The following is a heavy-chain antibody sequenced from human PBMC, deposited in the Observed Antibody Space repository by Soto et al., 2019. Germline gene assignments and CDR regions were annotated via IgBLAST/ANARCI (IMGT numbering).Heavy chain of an antibody. V-gene: IGHV1-69*02. CDR1: GGTFSSYT. Sequence: SVKVSCKASGGTFSSYTISWVRQAPGQGPEWMGRIIPILGIANYAQKFQGRVTITADKSTSTAYMELSSLRSEDTAVYYCARAPSIYCSSTSCYASSNYFDYWGQGTLVTVSS. D-gene: IGHD2-2*01. J-gene: IGHJ4*02. CDR3: ARAPSIYCSSTSCYASSNYFDY. CDR2: IIPILGIA.